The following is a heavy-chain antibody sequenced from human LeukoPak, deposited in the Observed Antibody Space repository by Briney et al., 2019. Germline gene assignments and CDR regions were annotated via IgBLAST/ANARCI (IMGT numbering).Heavy chain of an antibody. D-gene: IGHD6-6*01. CDR2: INPNSGAT. J-gene: IGHJ4*02. CDR3: ARAPRGSSSADFDY. CDR1: GYTFTGYY. V-gene: IGHV1-2*02. Sequence: GASVKVSCKASGYTFTGYYMHWVRQAPGQGLEWMGLINPNSGATNYAQKFQGRVTMTRDTSISTAYMELSRLRSDDTAVYYCARAPRGSSSADFDYWGQGALVTVSS.